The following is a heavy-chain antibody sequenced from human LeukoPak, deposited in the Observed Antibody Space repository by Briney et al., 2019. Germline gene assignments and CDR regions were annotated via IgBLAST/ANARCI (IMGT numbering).Heavy chain of an antibody. D-gene: IGHD1-26*01. CDR2: ISSSGRNI. CDR1: GFTFSTYG. V-gene: IGHV3-21*01. CDR3: ARVHSGSYQYYYYYYMDV. J-gene: IGHJ6*03. Sequence: GGSLRLSCAASGFTFSTYGMNWVRQAPGKGLEWVSSISSSGRNIFYADSVTGRFTISRDNANNSLYLQMNSLRAEDTAVYYCARVHSGSYQYYYYYYMDVWGKGTTVTVSS.